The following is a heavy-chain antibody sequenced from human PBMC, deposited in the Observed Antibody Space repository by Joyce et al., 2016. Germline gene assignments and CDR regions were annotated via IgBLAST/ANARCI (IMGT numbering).Heavy chain of an antibody. CDR2: IKHIGST. CDR1: GGSFSGYY. CDR3: ARGPRSNWGLVWFDP. J-gene: IGHJ5*02. Sequence: VQLQQWGAGLLKPSETLSLTCAVYGGSFSGYYWSWIRQPPGKGLEWIGEIKHIGSTNYNPSLKSRVTISVDTSKNQFSLKLSSVTAADTAVYYCARGPRSNWGLVWFDPWGQGTLVTVSS. V-gene: IGHV4-34*01. D-gene: IGHD7-27*01.